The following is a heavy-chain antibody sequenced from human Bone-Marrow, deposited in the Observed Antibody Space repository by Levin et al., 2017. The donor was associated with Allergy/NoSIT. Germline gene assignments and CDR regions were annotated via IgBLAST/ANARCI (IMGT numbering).Heavy chain of an antibody. D-gene: IGHD6-13*01. V-gene: IGHV3-66*01. J-gene: IGHJ4*02. Sequence: RTGGSLRLSCAASGFTVSRNYMSWVRQAPGKGLEWGSLIYSGGDTQYADSVKGRFTISRDNSKNTLYLQMNSLRADDTAVYYCARDGVGTAAGTPWGQGTLVTVSS. CDR2: IYSGGDT. CDR3: ARDGVGTAAGTP. CDR1: GFTVSRNY.